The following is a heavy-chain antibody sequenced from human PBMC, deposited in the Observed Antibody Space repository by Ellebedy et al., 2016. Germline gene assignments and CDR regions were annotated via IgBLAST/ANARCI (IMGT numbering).Heavy chain of an antibody. CDR2: SRPEGRDH. CDR3: ARDGAKREIDY. CDR1: GFTFNSYG. D-gene: IGHD1-26*01. J-gene: IGHJ4*02. Sequence: GGSLRLXCAASGFTFNSYGMHWVRQAPGKGLEWVGMSRPEGRDHFYADSVKGRITFSRDNSKNTVYLELTSLRAEDTAVYYCARDGAKREIDYWGQGTLVTVSS. V-gene: IGHV3-33*01.